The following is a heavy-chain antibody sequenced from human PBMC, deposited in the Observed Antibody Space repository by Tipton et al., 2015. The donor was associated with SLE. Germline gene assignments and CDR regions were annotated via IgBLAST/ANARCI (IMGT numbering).Heavy chain of an antibody. CDR2: IKSKTDGGTT. Sequence: SLRLSCAASGFTFSNAWMSWVRQAPGKGLEWVGRIKSKTDGGTTDYAAPVKGRFTIPRDNAKNSLYLQMNSLRAEDTAVYYCAREGDQMPIFGVAYDIWGQGTMVTVSS. V-gene: IGHV3-15*01. CDR3: AREGDQMPIFGVAYDI. J-gene: IGHJ3*02. CDR1: GFTFSNAW. D-gene: IGHD3-3*01.